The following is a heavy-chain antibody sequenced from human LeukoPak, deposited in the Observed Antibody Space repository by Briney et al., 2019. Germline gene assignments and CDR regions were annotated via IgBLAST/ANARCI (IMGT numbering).Heavy chain of an antibody. J-gene: IGHJ4*02. D-gene: IGHD3-10*01. CDR1: GGSFSGYY. CDR2: INHSGST. CDR3: ARGGRGGITMVRGTRRLDY. Sequence: SETLSLTCAVYGGSFSGYYWSWIRQPPGKGLEWIGEINHSGSTNYNPSLKSRVTISVDTSKNQFSLKLSSVTAADTAVYYCARGGRGGITMVRGTRRLDYWGRGTLVTVSS. V-gene: IGHV4-34*01.